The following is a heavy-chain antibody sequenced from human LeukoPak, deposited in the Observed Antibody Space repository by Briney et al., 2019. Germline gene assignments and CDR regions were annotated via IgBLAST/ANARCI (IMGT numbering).Heavy chain of an antibody. CDR2: LYSDGNT. D-gene: IGHD1-14*01. V-gene: IGHV3-53*01. J-gene: IGHJ4*02. CDR1: GFTVITND. CDR3: ARGVEPLAANTLAY. Sequence: GGSLRLSCAASGFTVITNDMTWVRQAPGKGLEWVSVLYSDGNTKYADSVTGRFTIYRDNSKNPLYLEMNSLSPDDTAVYYYARGVEPLAANTLAYWGQGTLVTVSS.